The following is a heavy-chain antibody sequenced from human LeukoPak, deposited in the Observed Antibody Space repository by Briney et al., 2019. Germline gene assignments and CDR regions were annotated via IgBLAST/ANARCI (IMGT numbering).Heavy chain of an antibody. V-gene: IGHV1-46*01. CDR3: ARVGGYSGYDPLSIDY. CDR1: GYTFTSYY. J-gene: IGHJ4*02. D-gene: IGHD5-12*01. CDR2: INPSGGST. Sequence: GASVKVSCKASGYTFTSYYMHWVRQAPGQGLEWMGIINPSGGSTSYAQKFQGRVTMTRDTSTSTVYMELSSLRSEDTAVYYCARVGGYSGYDPLSIDYWGQGTLVTVSS.